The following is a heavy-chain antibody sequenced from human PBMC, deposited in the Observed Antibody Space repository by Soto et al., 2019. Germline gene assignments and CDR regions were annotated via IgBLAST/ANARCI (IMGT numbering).Heavy chain of an antibody. CDR2: ISGGGDGS. D-gene: IGHD3-22*01. V-gene: IGHV3-23*01. CDR1: GFTFSSYA. CDR3: AGKVPGSVATYSRDGGCRSAFDI. J-gene: IGHJ3*02. Sequence: EVQLLASGGGLVQPGGSLRLSCAASGFTFSSYAIIWVRQAPGKGLEWVSTISGGGDGSYYADSVKGRFTISRDNSKNTVPLQMNGLRGKDTAVYYCAGKVPGSVATYSRDGGCRSAFDIWGQGTMGTVYS.